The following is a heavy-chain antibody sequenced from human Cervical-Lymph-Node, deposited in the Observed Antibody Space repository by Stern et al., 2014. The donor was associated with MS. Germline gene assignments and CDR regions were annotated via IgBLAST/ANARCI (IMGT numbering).Heavy chain of an antibody. Sequence: QVQLVQSGGGVVQPGRSLRLSCAASGFTFSSYGMHWVRQAPGKGLEWVAGISYDGSNKYYADSVKGRFTISRDNSKNTLYLQMNSLRAEDTAVYYCAKSEYSSGWYATLFDYWGQGTLVTVSS. J-gene: IGHJ4*02. D-gene: IGHD6-19*01. CDR3: AKSEYSSGWYATLFDY. V-gene: IGHV3-30*18. CDR1: GFTFSSYG. CDR2: ISYDGSNK.